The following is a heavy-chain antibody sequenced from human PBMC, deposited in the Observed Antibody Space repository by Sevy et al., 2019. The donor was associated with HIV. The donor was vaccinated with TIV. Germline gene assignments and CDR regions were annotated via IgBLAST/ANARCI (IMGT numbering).Heavy chain of an antibody. D-gene: IGHD1-1*01. J-gene: IGHJ5*01. CDR2: IWYDGRTE. CDR3: ARDAARVIVPTAGFDS. V-gene: IGHV3-33*08. Sequence: GGSLRLSCAASGFSFISYGMHWVRQAPGKGLDWVAAIWYDGRTERYADSVQGRFTISRDNSKKTLYLQMNSLRDEDTAIYYCARDAARVIVPTAGFDSWGQGTLVTVSS. CDR1: GFSFISYG.